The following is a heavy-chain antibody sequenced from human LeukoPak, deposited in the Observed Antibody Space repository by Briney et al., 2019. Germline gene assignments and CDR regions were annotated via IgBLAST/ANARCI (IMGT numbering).Heavy chain of an antibody. CDR1: GFTVSNNY. V-gene: IGHV3-66*02. CDR3: AKKSSSGSFDY. J-gene: IGHJ4*02. Sequence: GGSLRLSCAASGFTVSNNYMSWVRQAPGKGLEWVSIIYSGGSTYYADSVKGRFTISRDNSENTLSLQMNSLRAEDTAIYFCAKKSSSGSFDYWGQGTLVTVSS. CDR2: IYSGGST. D-gene: IGHD1-26*01.